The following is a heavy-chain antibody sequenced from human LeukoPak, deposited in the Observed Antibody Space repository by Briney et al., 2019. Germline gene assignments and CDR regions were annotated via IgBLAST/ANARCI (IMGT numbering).Heavy chain of an antibody. CDR1: GGSFSGYY. CDR3: ARGRGVLTYYYDSSGYHGGYYFDY. J-gene: IGHJ4*02. Sequence: SETLSLTCAVYGGSFSGYYWSRIRQPPGKGLEWIGEINHSGSTNYNPSLKSRVTISVDTSKNQFSLKLSSVTAADTAVYYCARGRGVLTYYYDSSGYHGGYYFDYWGQGSLVTVSS. CDR2: INHSGST. D-gene: IGHD3-22*01. V-gene: IGHV4-34*01.